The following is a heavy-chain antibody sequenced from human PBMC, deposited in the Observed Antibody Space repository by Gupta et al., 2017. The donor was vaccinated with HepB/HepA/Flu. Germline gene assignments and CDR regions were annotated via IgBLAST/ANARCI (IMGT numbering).Heavy chain of an antibody. CDR2: IYSGGSS. CDR3: ARGVFWSNYYHPDAFDI. V-gene: IGHV3-66*01. J-gene: IGHJ3*02. Sequence: EVQLVESGGGLVQPGGSLRLSCAASGFIVSSVYMSWVRQAPGKGLECVSVIYSGGSSYYTDSVKGRFTISRDNSKNMLYLQMKGLRAGDTAVYYCARGVFWSNYYHPDAFDIWGQGTMVTVSS. CDR1: GFIVSSVY. D-gene: IGHD3-3*01.